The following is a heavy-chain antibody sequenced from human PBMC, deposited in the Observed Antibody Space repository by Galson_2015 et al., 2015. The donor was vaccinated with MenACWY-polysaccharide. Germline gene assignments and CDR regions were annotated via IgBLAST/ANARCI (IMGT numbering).Heavy chain of an antibody. J-gene: IGHJ6*02. CDR2: IKQDGSEK. CDR1: GFTFSSFW. CDR3: AKNSTRSYTFDYYGMDA. D-gene: IGHD2/OR15-2a*01. V-gene: IGHV3-7*01. Sequence: SLRLSCAASGFTFSSFWMSWVRQAPGKGLEWVAIIKQDGSEKYYVDSVKGRFSISRDNAKDSLYLQMNSLRSEDTAVYYCAKNSTRSYTFDYYGMDAWGQGTTVTVSS.